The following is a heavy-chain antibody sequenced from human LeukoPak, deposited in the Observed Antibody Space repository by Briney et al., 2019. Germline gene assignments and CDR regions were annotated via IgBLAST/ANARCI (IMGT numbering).Heavy chain of an antibody. J-gene: IGHJ4*02. D-gene: IGHD3-10*01. Sequence: PSETLSLTCAVYGGSFSGYYWSWIRQPPGKGLEWIGEINHSGSTNYNPSLKSRVTISVDTSKNQFSLKLSSVTAADTAVYYCATTNVLLWFGELSKTAYFDYWGQGTLVTVSS. V-gene: IGHV4-34*01. CDR1: GGSFSGYY. CDR2: INHSGST. CDR3: ATTNVLLWFGELSKTAYFDY.